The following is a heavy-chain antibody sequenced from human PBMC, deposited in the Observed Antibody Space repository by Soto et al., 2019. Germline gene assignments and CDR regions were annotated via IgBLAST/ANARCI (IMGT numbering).Heavy chain of an antibody. CDR3: AKEAGDH. CDR2: IIPMFGIK. J-gene: IGHJ4*02. D-gene: IGHD3-10*01. CDR1: GGTFNTYA. Sequence: QMQLVQSGAEVKERGSSVTISCKTSGGTFNTYALTWVRQAPGQGLEWIGGIIPMFGIKNVAQRFQGRVTITADESLTTAYMEMNRLRSDDTAVYYCAKEAGDHWGQGTLVTVSS. V-gene: IGHV1-69*01.